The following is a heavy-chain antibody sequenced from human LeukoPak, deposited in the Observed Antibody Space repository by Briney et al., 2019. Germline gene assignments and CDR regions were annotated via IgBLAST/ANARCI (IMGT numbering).Heavy chain of an antibody. CDR3: ASGGYDSSGYYLTPFDY. D-gene: IGHD3-22*01. CDR2: IIPILGIA. CDR1: GGTFSSYA. Sequence: PVKVSCKASGGTFSSYAISWVRQAPGQGLEWMGRIIPILGIANYAQKFQGRVTITADKSTSTAYMELSSLRSEDTAVYYCASGGYDSSGYYLTPFDYWGQGTLVTVSS. V-gene: IGHV1-69*04. J-gene: IGHJ4*02.